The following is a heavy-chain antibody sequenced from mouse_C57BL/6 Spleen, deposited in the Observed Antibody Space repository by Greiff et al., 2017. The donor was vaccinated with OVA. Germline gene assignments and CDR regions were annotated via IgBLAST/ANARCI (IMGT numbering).Heavy chain of an antibody. CDR3: VRAIGDYEGAMDY. CDR1: GFTFNTYA. V-gene: IGHV10-3*01. CDR2: IRIQSSNYAT. D-gene: IGHD2-13*01. Sequence: EVMLVESGGGLVQPPGSLKLSCAASGFTFNTYAMHWVRQAPGKGLEWVARIRIQSSNYATYYADSVKGRFTISRDDSQSMLYLQMNNLKTEDTAMYYCVRAIGDYEGAMDYWGQGTSVTVSS. J-gene: IGHJ4*01.